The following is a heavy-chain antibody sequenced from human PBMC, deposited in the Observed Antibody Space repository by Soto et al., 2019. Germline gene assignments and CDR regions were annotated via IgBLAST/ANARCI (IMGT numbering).Heavy chain of an antibody. V-gene: IGHV6-1*01. Sequence: SQSLSLTCVISGGSVSSNSAAWNWIRQSPSRGLEWLGRTYYRSRWYNDYAVSVKSRITVHPDTSKNQFSLHLNSVTPEDTAVYYCAGTTSLQRYYMDVWDKGTTVTVSS. CDR1: GGSVSSNSAA. CDR2: TYYRSRWYN. D-gene: IGHD1-7*01. J-gene: IGHJ6*03. CDR3: AGTTSLQRYYMDV.